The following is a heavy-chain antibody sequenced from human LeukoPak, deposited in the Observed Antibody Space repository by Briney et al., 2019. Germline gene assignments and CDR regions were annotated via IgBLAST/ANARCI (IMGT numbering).Heavy chain of an antibody. D-gene: IGHD3-10*01. V-gene: IGHV1-18*01. Sequence: GASVKVSCKSSGYTFIDYGNSWVRQAPGQGLEWMGWISTHNGDTTYAQSLQGRVNMTMDTSAKTVYMELGSLRFDDTAVYYCARDLYLWFGQSYDAFDVWGQGTVVTVSS. CDR2: ISTHNGDT. J-gene: IGHJ3*01. CDR3: ARDLYLWFGQSYDAFDV. CDR1: GYTFIDYG.